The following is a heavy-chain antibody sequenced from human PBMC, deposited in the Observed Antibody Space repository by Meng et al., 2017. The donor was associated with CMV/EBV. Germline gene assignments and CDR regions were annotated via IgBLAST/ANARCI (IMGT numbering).Heavy chain of an antibody. V-gene: IGHV4-61*01. D-gene: IGHD3-22*01. CDR1: GGSVSSGSYY. Sequence: ESLKISCTVSGGSVSSGSYYWSWTRQPPGKGLEWIGYIYYSGSTNYNPSPKSRVTISVDTSKNQFSLKLSSVTAADTAVYYCARDLKYYYDSSGHYGMDVWGQGTTVTVSS. CDR3: ARDLKYYYDSSGHYGMDV. J-gene: IGHJ6*02. CDR2: IYYSGST.